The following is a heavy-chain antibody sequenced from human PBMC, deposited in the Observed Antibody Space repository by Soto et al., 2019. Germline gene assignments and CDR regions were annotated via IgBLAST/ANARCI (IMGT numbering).Heavy chain of an antibody. V-gene: IGHV3-48*03. CDR1: GFTFSSNQ. J-gene: IGHJ4*02. CDR2: ITSSGSTT. D-gene: IGHD3-3*01. Sequence: EVQLVESGGGLVQPGGSLRLSCAASGFTFSSNQMNWVRQAPGKGLEWVSYITSSGSTTYYADSVKGRFTISRDNAKNSLYLQMTSLRVEYTAVYYCARERVTTFGLSVFDYWGQGSLVTVSS. CDR3: ARERVTTFGLSVFDY.